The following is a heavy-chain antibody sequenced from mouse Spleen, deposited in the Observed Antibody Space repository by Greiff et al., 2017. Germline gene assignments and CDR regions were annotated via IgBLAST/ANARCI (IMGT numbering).Heavy chain of an antibody. CDR3: ATGYYGSSSWYFDV. Sequence: EVKLMESGGGLVKPGGSLKLSCAASGFTFSDYGMHWVRQAPEKGLEWVAYISSGSSTSYYADTVKGRFTISRDNAKNTLFLQMTSLRSEDTAMYYCATGYYGSSSWYFDVWGAGTTVTVSS. D-gene: IGHD1-1*01. J-gene: IGHJ1*01. V-gene: IGHV5-17*01. CDR2: ISSGSSTS. CDR1: GFTFSDYG.